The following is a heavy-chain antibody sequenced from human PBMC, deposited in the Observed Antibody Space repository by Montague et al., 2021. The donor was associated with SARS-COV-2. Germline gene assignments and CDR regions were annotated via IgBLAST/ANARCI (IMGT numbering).Heavy chain of an antibody. CDR1: GFTFGDYG. D-gene: IGHD3-10*01. J-gene: IGHJ3*02. V-gene: IGHV3-20*04. CDR2: INWNGGST. Sequence: SLRLSCAASGFTFGDYGMSWVRQAPGKGLEWVSGINWNGGSTGYADSVKGRFTISRDNAKNSLYLQMNSLRAEDTALYYCARDLEWIGELVDAFDIWGQGTMVTVSS. CDR3: ARDLEWIGELVDAFDI.